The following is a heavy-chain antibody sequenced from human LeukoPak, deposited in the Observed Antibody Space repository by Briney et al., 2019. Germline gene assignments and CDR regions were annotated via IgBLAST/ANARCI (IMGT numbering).Heavy chain of an antibody. CDR1: GFTFSSYG. D-gene: IGHD4-11*01. CDR2: IWYDGSNK. J-gene: IGHJ4*02. CDR3: VRVGYTNYGIDY. Sequence: PGRSLRLSCAVSGFTFSSYGMHGVRQAPGKGLEWVAVIWYDGSNKYYADSVKGRFTISRDSSKNTLDLKMNSVRAEDTAVYYCVRVGYTNYGIDYWGQGTLVTVSS. V-gene: IGHV3-33*01.